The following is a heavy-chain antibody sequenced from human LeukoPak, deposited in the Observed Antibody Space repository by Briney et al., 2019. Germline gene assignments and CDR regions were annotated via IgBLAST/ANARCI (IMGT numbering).Heavy chain of an antibody. CDR2: IRYDGSNK. V-gene: IGHV3-30*02. D-gene: IGHD3-22*01. CDR3: AKDRYYDSSGYVLLFDY. Sequence: GGSLRLSCAASGFTFSSYGMHWVRQAPGKGLEWVAFIRYDGSNKYYADSVKGRFTISRDNSKNTLYLQMNSLRAEDTAVYYCAKDRYYDSSGYVLLFDYWGQGTLVTVSS. J-gene: IGHJ4*02. CDR1: GFTFSSYG.